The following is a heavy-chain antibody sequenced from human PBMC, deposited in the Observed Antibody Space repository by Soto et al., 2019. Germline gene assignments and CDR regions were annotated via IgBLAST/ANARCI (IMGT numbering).Heavy chain of an antibody. CDR2: IIPIFGTA. CDR1: GGTFSSYA. D-gene: IGHD6-13*01. J-gene: IGHJ5*02. Sequence: QVQLVQSGAEVKKPGSSVKVSCTASGGTFSSYAISWVRQAPGQGLEWMGGIIPIFGTANYAQKFQGRVTITADESTSTAYMELSSLRSEDTAVYYCARGRVAAAGGGPLDDPWGKGTLVTVSS. V-gene: IGHV1-69*01. CDR3: ARGRVAAAGGGPLDDP.